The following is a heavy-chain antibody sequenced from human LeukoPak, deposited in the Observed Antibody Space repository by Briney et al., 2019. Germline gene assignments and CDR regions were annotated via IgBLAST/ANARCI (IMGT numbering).Heavy chain of an antibody. D-gene: IGHD2-2*01. V-gene: IGHV3-30*04. J-gene: IGHJ6*04. Sequence: PGRSLRLSCAASGFTFSSYAMHWVRQAPGKGLEWVAVISYDGSNKYYADSVKGRSTISRDNSKNTLYLQMNSLRAEDTAVYYCAILSKGDQLLSARVDGMDVWGKGTTVTVSS. CDR3: AILSKGDQLLSARVDGMDV. CDR1: GFTFSSYA. CDR2: ISYDGSNK.